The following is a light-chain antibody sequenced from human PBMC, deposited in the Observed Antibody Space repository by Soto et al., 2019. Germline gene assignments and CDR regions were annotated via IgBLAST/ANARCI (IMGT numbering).Light chain of an antibody. J-gene: IGKJ4*01. CDR3: QQYNKWPLT. CDR2: GTS. V-gene: IGKV3-15*01. CDR1: QSVSSN. Sequence: EIVMTQSPATLSESPGERATLSCRASQSVSSNLAWYQQKRGQAPRLLIYGTSTRATGIPARFSGSGSGTEFTLTISSLQSEDFAVYHCQQYNKWPLTFGGGTKVEIK.